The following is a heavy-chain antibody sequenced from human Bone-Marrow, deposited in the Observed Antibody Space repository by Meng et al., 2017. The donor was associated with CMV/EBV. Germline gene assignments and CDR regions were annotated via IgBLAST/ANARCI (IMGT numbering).Heavy chain of an antibody. J-gene: IGHJ6*02. D-gene: IGHD3-3*01. V-gene: IGHV4-39*07. CDR3: ARGRGFFWSDGMDV. Sequence: SETLSLTCTVSGGSISSSSYYWGWIRQPPGKGLEWIGEINHSGSTNYNPSLKSRVTISVDTSKNQFSLKLSSVTAADTAVYYCARGRGFFWSDGMDVWGQGTTVTVSS. CDR2: INHSGST. CDR1: GGSISSSSYY.